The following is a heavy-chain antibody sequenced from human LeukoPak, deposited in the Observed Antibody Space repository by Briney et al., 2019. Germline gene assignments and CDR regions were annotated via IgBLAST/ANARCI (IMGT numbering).Heavy chain of an antibody. D-gene: IGHD6-13*01. CDR3: ARDSRYSSSWYGSFDY. J-gene: IGHJ4*02. CDR1: GFTFSSYG. V-gene: IGHV3-30*03. Sequence: GGSLRLSCAASGFTFSSYGMHWVRQAPGKGLEWVAVISYDGSNKYYADSVKGRFTISRDNSKNTLYLQMNSLRAEGTAVYYCARDSRYSSSWYGSFDYWGQGTLVTVSS. CDR2: ISYDGSNK.